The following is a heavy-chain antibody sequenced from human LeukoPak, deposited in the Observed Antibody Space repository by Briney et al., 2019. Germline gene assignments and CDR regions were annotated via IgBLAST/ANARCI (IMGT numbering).Heavy chain of an antibody. CDR1: GGSISSSSYY. D-gene: IGHD1-7*01. V-gene: IGHV4-61*01. Sequence: SETLSLTCTVSGGSISSSSYYWSWIRQPPGKGLEWIGYIYYSGSTNYNPSLKSRVTISVDTSKKQFSLKLSSVTAADTAVYYCARDRLSGLTGTTSYFDYWGPGTLVTVSS. CDR2: IYYSGST. CDR3: ARDRLSGLTGTTSYFDY. J-gene: IGHJ4*02.